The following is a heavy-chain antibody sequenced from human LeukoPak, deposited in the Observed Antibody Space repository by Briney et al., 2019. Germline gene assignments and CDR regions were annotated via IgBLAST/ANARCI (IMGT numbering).Heavy chain of an antibody. CDR1: GYTLTELS. V-gene: IGHV1-24*01. CDR2: FDPEDGET. J-gene: IGHJ4*01. CDR3: ATSPDPWGYYPFDY. Sequence: EASVKVSCKVSGYTLTELSMHWVRQAPGKGLEWMGGFDPEDGETIYAQKFQGRVTMTEDTSTDTAYMELSSLRSEDTAVYYCATSPDPWGYYPFDYWGHGTLVTVSS. D-gene: IGHD3-22*01.